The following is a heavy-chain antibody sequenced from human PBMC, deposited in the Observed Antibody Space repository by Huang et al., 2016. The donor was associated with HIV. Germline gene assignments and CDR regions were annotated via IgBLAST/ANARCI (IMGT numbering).Heavy chain of an antibody. CDR3: ARGPIRFLAWLLNFDY. V-gene: IGHV3-30*03. CDR1: GFTFSSYG. D-gene: IGHD3-3*01. J-gene: IGHJ4*02. Sequence: QILLIESGGGVVQPGRSLRPSCAASGFTFSSYGMHWVRQGPGKGLEWGAVISYDEDNKYYAESVRGRFTISRDNSKNTLYLQMNSLRMEDTAVYYCARGPIRFLAWLLNFDYWGQGALVTVSS. CDR2: ISYDEDNK.